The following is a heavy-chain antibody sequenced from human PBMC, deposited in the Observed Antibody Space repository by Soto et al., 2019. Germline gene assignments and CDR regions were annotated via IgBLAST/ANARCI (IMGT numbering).Heavy chain of an antibody. D-gene: IGHD3-22*01. CDR2: IYFSGTT. V-gene: IGHV4-31*03. Sequence: SETLSLTCTVSGGSISSGDYYWSWIRQHPGKGLEWIGTIYFSGTTYYNPSLKSRVTISVDTSKSQFSLKLISVTAADTAVYYCARRDRSGFSYWLDTWGQGTLVTVSS. CDR3: ARRDRSGFSYWLDT. CDR1: GGSISSGDYY. J-gene: IGHJ5*02.